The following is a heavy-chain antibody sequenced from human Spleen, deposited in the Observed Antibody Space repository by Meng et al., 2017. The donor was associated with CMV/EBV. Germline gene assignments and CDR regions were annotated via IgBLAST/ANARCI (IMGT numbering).Heavy chain of an antibody. CDR2: INHSGST. CDR1: GGSFSGYY. V-gene: IGHV4-34*01. J-gene: IGHJ4*02. CDR3: ARGGGEYCSSTSCLHPPDY. Sequence: SETLSLTCAVYGGSFSGYYWSWIRQPPGKGLEWIGEINHSGSTNYNPSLKSRVTISVDTSKNQFSLKLSSVTAADTAVYYCARGGGEYCSSTSCLHPPDYWGQGTLVTVSS. D-gene: IGHD2-2*01.